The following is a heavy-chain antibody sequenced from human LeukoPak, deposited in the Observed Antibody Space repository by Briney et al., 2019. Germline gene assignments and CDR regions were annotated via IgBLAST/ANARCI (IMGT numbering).Heavy chain of an antibody. CDR1: GFTFSSYA. D-gene: IGHD3-22*01. CDR2: ISYDGSNK. V-gene: IGHV3-30-3*01. Sequence: GRSLRLSCAASGFTFSSYAMHWVRQAPGKGLEWVAVISYDGSNKYYADSVKGRFTISRDNSKNTLYLQMNSLRAEDTAVYYCARVKYDSSGYPILWGQGTLVTVSS. J-gene: IGHJ4*02. CDR3: ARVKYDSSGYPIL.